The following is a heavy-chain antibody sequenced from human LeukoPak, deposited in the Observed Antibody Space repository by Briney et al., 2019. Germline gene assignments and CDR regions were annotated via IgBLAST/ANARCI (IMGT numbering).Heavy chain of an antibody. CDR3: AKDLCSGGSCRRYFDY. D-gene: IGHD2-15*01. V-gene: IGHV3-23*01. CDR1: GFTFSTYA. CDR2: ITGSGESI. Sequence: GGSLRLSCAASGFTFSTYAMSWVRQAPGQGLEWVSAITGSGESIYYADSVKGRVTISRDNSKNKLYLKMNSLRVEDTAVYYCAKDLCSGGSCRRYFDYWGQGTLVTVSS. J-gene: IGHJ4*02.